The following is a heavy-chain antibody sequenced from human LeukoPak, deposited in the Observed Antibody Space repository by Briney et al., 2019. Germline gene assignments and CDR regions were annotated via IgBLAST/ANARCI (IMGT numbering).Heavy chain of an antibody. CDR3: AADYYYDSSGYLKRYDAFDI. J-gene: IGHJ3*02. D-gene: IGHD3-22*01. Sequence: SETLSLTCAVYGGSFSGYYWSWIRQPPGKGLEWIGEINHSGSTNYNPSLKSRVTISVDTSKNQFSLKLSSVTAADTAVYCCAADYYYDSSGYLKRYDAFDIWGQGTMVTVSS. CDR1: GGSFSGYY. CDR2: INHSGST. V-gene: IGHV4-34*01.